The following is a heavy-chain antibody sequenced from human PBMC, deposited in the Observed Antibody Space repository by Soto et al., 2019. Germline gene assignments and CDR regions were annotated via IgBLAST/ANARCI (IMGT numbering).Heavy chain of an antibody. D-gene: IGHD3-3*01. CDR2: ISAYNGNT. J-gene: IGHJ6*02. CDR1: GYTFTSYG. Sequence: ASVKVSCKASGYTFTSYGISWVRQAPGQGLEWMGWISAYNGNTNYAQKLQGRVTMTTDTSTSTAYMELRSLRSDDTAVYYCGRVGGGDYDFWSGYYYYYGMDVWGQGTTVTVSS. CDR3: GRVGGGDYDFWSGYYYYYGMDV. V-gene: IGHV1-18*01.